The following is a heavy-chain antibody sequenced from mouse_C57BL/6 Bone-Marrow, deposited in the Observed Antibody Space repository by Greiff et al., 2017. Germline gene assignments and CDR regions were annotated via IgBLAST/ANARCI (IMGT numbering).Heavy chain of an antibody. V-gene: IGHV1-72*01. D-gene: IGHD2-1*01. Sequence: VQLQQPGAELVKPGASVKLSCKASGYTFTSYWMHWVKQRPGRGLEWIGRIDPNSGGTKYNEKFKSKATLTVDKPSSTAYIQLSSLTSEDSAVYYCARLVYYGNYVDYAMDYWGQGTSVTVSS. J-gene: IGHJ4*01. CDR3: ARLVYYGNYVDYAMDY. CDR2: IDPNSGGT. CDR1: GYTFTSYW.